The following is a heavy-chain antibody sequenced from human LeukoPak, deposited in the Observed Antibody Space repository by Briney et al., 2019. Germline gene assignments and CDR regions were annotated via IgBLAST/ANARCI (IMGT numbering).Heavy chain of an antibody. J-gene: IGHJ4*02. V-gene: IGHV3-9*01. Sequence: GGSLRLSCAASGFIFDDYAIHWVRQLPGKGLEWVSGISWNSGTIDYADSVKGRFTISRDNAKYSLYLQMNSLRAEDTAVYYCARVEEYYFDYWGQGTLVTVSS. CDR1: GFIFDDYA. CDR3: ARVEEYYFDY. CDR2: ISWNSGTI.